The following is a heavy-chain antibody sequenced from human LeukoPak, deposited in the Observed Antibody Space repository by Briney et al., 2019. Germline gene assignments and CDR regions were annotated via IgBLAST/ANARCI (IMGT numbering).Heavy chain of an antibody. Sequence: GGSLRLSCAVSGITLSNYGMSWVRQAPGKGLEWVAGISDSGGSTYYADSVRGRFTVSRDNPKNTLYLQMNSLRGEDTGVYFCAKRGVVIRVVLVGFHKEAYYFDCWGQGALVTVSS. D-gene: IGHD3-10*01. J-gene: IGHJ4*02. CDR3: AKRGVVIRVVLVGFHKEAYYFDC. CDR2: ISDSGGST. CDR1: GITLSNYG. V-gene: IGHV3-23*01.